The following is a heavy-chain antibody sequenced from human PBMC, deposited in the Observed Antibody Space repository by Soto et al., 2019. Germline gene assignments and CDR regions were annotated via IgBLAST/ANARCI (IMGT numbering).Heavy chain of an antibody. CDR1: GFTFSSYA. CDR2: ISGSGGST. Sequence: GGSLRLSCAASGFTFSSYAMSWVRQAPGKGLEWVSAISGSGGSTYYADSVKGRFTISRDNSKNTPYLQMNSLRAEDTAVYYCAKAPGYSSGWSSGDYWGQGTLVTVSS. J-gene: IGHJ4*02. D-gene: IGHD6-19*01. V-gene: IGHV3-23*01. CDR3: AKAPGYSSGWSSGDY.